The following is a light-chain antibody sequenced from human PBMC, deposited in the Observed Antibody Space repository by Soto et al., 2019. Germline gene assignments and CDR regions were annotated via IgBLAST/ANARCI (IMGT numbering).Light chain of an antibody. CDR1: QSVGNY. V-gene: IGKV3-11*01. CDR3: QHRRT. CDR2: DAS. J-gene: IGKJ3*01. Sequence: EVVLTQSPATLSLSPGERATLSCRASQSVGNYLAWYQQKPGQAPRHLIYDASNRATGIPARFSGSGSGTDFTPTISNLEPEDFAVYYCQHRRTFGPGTKVDIK.